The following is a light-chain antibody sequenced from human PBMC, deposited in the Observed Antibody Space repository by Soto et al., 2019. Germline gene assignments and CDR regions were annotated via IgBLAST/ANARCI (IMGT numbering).Light chain of an antibody. V-gene: IGKV1-5*03. CDR2: KAS. Sequence: DIQMTQSPSTLSASVGDRVTITCRASQSISIWLAWYQQKPGKAPKLLIYKASSLESGVPSRFSGSGSGPAFTLSIRTLLPDDFATYYCQQYNSFPLTFGGGPKVELK. J-gene: IGKJ4*01. CDR3: QQYNSFPLT. CDR1: QSISIW.